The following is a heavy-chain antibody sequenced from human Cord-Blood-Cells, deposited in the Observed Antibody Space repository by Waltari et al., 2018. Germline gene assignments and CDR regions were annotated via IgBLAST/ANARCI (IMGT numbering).Heavy chain of an antibody. CDR2: INPNRGGT. D-gene: IGHD3-3*01. CDR1: GYTFTGYY. Sequence: QVQLVQSGAEVKKPGASVKVSCKASGYTFTGYYMHWVRQAPGKGLEWMGWINPNRGGTNYAQKFQGRVTMTRDTSISTAYMELSRLRSDDTAVYYCARGYDFWSGYYAFDIWGQGTMVTVSS. J-gene: IGHJ3*02. CDR3: ARGYDFWSGYYAFDI. V-gene: IGHV1-2*02.